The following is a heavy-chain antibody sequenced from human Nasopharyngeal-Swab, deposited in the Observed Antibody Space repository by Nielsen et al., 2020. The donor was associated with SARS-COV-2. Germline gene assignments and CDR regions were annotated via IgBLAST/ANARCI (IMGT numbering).Heavy chain of an antibody. Sequence: GESLKISCAASGFTFSDYYMSWIRQAPGKGLEWVSYISSSSSYTNYADFVKGRFTISRDNAKNSLYLQMNSLRAEDTAVYYCARVAWDIVVVVAAGAPDYWGQGTLVTVSS. CDR1: GFTFSDYY. V-gene: IGHV3-11*05. CDR2: ISSSSSYT. CDR3: ARVAWDIVVVVAAGAPDY. J-gene: IGHJ4*02. D-gene: IGHD2-15*01.